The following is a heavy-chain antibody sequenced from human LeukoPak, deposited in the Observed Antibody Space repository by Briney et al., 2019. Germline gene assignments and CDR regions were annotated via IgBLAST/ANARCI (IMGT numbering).Heavy chain of an antibody. V-gene: IGHV4-30-2*01. Sequence: SETQSLTCAVSGGSISSGGYSWSWIRQPPGKGLEWIGYIYHSGSTYYNPSLKSRVTISVDRSKNQFSLKLSSVTAADTAVYYCARVDILTATYGMDVWGQGTTVTVSS. CDR1: GGSISSGGYS. J-gene: IGHJ6*02. CDR2: IYHSGST. CDR3: ARVDILTATYGMDV. D-gene: IGHD3-9*01.